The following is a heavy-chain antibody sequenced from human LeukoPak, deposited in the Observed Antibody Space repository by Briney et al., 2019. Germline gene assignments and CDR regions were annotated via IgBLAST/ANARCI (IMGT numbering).Heavy chain of an antibody. CDR3: ARESRREGYRFDY. D-gene: IGHD5-24*01. V-gene: IGHV4-59*01. J-gene: IGHJ4*02. CDR1: GGSISSYY. CDR2: IYYSGST. Sequence: PSETLSLTCTVSGGSISSYYWSWIRQPPGKGLEWIGYIYYSGSTNYNPSLKSRVTISVDTSKNQFSLKLSSVTAADTAVYYCARESRREGYRFDYWGQGTLVTVSS.